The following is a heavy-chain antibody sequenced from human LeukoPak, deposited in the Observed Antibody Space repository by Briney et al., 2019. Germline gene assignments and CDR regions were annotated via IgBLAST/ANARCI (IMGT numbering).Heavy chain of an antibody. V-gene: IGHV1-2*02. CDR3: ARDGAPGPHYYYYSMDV. J-gene: IGHJ6*02. CDR1: GYTFTGYY. CDR2: INPNSGGT. Sequence: ASVKVSCKASGYTFTGYYMHRVRQAPGQGLEWMGWINPNSGGTNYAQKFQGRVTMTRDTSISTAYMELSRLRSDDTAVYYCARDGAPGPHYYYYSMDVWGQGTTVTVSS.